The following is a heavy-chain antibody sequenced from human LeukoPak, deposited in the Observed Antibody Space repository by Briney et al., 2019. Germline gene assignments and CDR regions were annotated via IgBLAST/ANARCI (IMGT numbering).Heavy chain of an antibody. J-gene: IGHJ3*02. D-gene: IGHD1-26*01. CDR3: AKMESGSDDAFDI. CDR1: GFTFSSYA. Sequence: RPGGSLRLSCAASGFTFSSYAMSWVRQAPGKGLEWVSAISGSGGSTYYADSVKGRFAISRDNSKNTLYLQMNSLRAEDTAVYYCAKMESGSDDAFDIWGQGTMVTVSS. CDR2: ISGSGGST. V-gene: IGHV3-23*01.